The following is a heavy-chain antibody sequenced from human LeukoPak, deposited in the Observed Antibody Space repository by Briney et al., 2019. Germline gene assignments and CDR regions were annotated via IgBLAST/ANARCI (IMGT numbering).Heavy chain of an antibody. V-gene: IGHV3-15*07. D-gene: IGHD1-26*01. CDR3: TTDFSGSCPGFNY. CDR1: GFILNDYG. CDR2: IKSKTDGETT. J-gene: IGHJ4*02. Sequence: GGSLRLSCAASGFILNDYGMHWVRQAPGKGLEWVGRIKSKTDGETTDYAAPVKGRFTISRDDSKNTLYLQMNSLKTEDTAVYYCTTDFSGSCPGFNYWGQGTLVTVSS.